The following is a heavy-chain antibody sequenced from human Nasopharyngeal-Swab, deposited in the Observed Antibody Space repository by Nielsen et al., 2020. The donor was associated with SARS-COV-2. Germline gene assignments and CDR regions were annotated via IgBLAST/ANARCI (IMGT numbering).Heavy chain of an antibody. CDR1: GGSISSGDYY. CDR3: ARATYEILTGAYYMDV. D-gene: IGHD3-9*01. J-gene: IGHJ6*03. Sequence: SQTLSLTCTVSGGSISSGDYYWSWIRQPPGKGLEWIGYIYYSRSTYYNPSRKSRVTISVDTSKNQFSLKLSSVTAADTAVYYCARATYEILTGAYYMDVWGKGTTVTVSS. CDR2: IYYSRST. V-gene: IGHV4-30-4*01.